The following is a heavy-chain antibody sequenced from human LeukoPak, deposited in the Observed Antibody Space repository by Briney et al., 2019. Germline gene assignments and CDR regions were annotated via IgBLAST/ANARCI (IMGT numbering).Heavy chain of an antibody. D-gene: IGHD2-15*01. Sequence: AGGSLRLSCAASGFTFSSYGMHWVRQAPGKGLEWVAVISYDGSNKYYADSVKGRFTISRDNSKNTLYLQMNSLRAEDTAVYYCARAVVIAATPIWFDPWGQGTLVTVSS. J-gene: IGHJ5*02. CDR2: ISYDGSNK. CDR1: GFTFSSYG. CDR3: ARAVVIAATPIWFDP. V-gene: IGHV3-30*03.